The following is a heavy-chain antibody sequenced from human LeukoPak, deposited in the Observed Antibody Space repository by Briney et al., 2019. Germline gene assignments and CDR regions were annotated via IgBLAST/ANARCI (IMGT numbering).Heavy chain of an antibody. V-gene: IGHV4-34*01. CDR2: INHSGST. Sequence: SETLSLTCAVYGGSFSGYYWSWIRQPPGKGLEWIGEINHSGSTNYNPSLKSRVTISVDTSKNQFSLKLSSVTAADTAVYYCARSSGNPGQYGMDVWGQGTTVTVSS. CDR3: ARSSGNPGQYGMDV. J-gene: IGHJ6*02. D-gene: IGHD1-26*01. CDR1: GGSFSGYY.